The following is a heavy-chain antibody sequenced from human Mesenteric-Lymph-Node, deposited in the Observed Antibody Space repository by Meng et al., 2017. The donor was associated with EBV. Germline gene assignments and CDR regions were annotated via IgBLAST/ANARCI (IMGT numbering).Heavy chain of an antibody. CDR2: ISYDGSNK. J-gene: IGHJ4*02. CDR1: GLTFSGDG. CDR3: AGGSYGSVY. V-gene: IGHV3-30*03. D-gene: IGHD5-18*01. Sequence: QVQVVGSGGGGVKPRRSLSLTCAASGLTFSGDGMHWVRQAPGKGLEWVAVISYDGSNKYYAASVKGRFTISRDNSKNTLYLQMNSLRAEDTAVYYCAGGSYGSVYWGQGTLVTVSS.